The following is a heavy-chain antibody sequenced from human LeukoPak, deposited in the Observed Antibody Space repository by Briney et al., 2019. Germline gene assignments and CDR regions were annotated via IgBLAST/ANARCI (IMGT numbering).Heavy chain of an antibody. D-gene: IGHD3-22*01. Sequence: SETLSLTCAVYGGSFSGYYWSWIRQPPGKGLESIGYIYYSGSTNYNPSLKSRVTISVDTSKNQFSLKLSSVTAADTPVYYCAADSSGYWGYYYGMDVWGQGTTVTVSS. CDR2: IYYSGST. J-gene: IGHJ6*02. V-gene: IGHV4-59*01. CDR3: AADSSGYWGYYYGMDV. CDR1: GGSFSGYY.